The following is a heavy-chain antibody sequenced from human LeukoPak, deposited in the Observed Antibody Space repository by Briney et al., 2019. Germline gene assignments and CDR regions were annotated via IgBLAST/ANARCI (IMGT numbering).Heavy chain of an antibody. CDR2: IKQDGSEK. V-gene: IGHV3-7*01. CDR3: AKNRGSGSYNDY. Sequence: PGGSLRLSCAASGFSFSSYWMTWVRQAPGKGLEWVANIKQDGSEKNYVDSVKGRFSISRDNAENSLYLQMNSLRAEDTAVYYCAKNRGSGSYNDYWGQGTLVTVSS. CDR1: GFSFSSYW. J-gene: IGHJ4*02. D-gene: IGHD3-10*01.